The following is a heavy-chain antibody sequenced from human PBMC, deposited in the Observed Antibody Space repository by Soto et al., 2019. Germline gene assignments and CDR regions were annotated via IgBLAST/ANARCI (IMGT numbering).Heavy chain of an antibody. J-gene: IGHJ4*02. CDR2: IYYSWSP. CDR1: GGSISSSSYY. Sequence: SETLSLTCTVSGGSISSSSYYWGWIRQPPGKGLEWIGSIYYSWSPYYNPSLKSRVTISVDTSKNQFSLKLSSVTAADTAVYYCARHVKGNEPYYFDYWGQGTLVTVSS. CDR3: ARHVKGNEPYYFDY. V-gene: IGHV4-39*01.